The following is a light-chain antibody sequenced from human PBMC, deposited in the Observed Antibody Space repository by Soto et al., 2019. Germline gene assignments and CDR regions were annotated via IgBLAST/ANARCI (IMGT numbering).Light chain of an antibody. CDR2: GAS. J-gene: IGKJ1*01. V-gene: IGKV3-20*01. Sequence: ETVLTQSPATLSLSPGERATLSCRASQTISSNYLAWYQQTPGPAPRLLFYGASNRATGIADRFSGSGCGTDFTLIISRLEPEDFAIYYCQQYGSSPWTFGQGTKVEIK. CDR1: QTISSNY. CDR3: QQYGSSPWT.